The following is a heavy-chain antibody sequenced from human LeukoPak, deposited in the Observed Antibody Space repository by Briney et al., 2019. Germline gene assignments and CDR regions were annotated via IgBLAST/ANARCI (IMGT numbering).Heavy chain of an antibody. D-gene: IGHD3-10*01. V-gene: IGHV1-24*01. CDR2: FDPEDGET. J-gene: IGHJ3*02. CDR1: GYTLTEVS. CDR3: ATGPKTGSGSIAFDM. Sequence: ASVKVSCKVSGYTLTEVSMHWVRQAPGKGLEWRGGFDPEDGETMYAQKFQDRMTMTEDTSSDTGYMELSSLRSEDTAVYFCATGPKTGSGSIAFDMWGQGTTVSVSS.